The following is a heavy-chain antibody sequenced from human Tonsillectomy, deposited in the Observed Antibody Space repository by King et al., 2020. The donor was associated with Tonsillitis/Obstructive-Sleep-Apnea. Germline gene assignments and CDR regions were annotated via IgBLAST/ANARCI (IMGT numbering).Heavy chain of an antibody. J-gene: IGHJ3*02. V-gene: IGHV4-31*03. CDR1: GGSISSGGYY. CDR3: AGDLPVATIGRNDAFDI. CDR2: IYYSGST. Sequence: QLQESGPGLVKPSQTLSLTCTVSGGSISSGGYYWSWIRQHPGKGLEWIGYIYYSGSTYYNPSLKIRVTISVDTSKNQFSLKLCSVTAAATAVYYCAGDLPVATIGRNDAFDIWGQGTMVTVSS. D-gene: IGHD5-24*01.